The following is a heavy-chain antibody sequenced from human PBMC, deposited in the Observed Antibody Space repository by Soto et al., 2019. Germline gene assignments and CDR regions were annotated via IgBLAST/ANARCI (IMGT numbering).Heavy chain of an antibody. V-gene: IGHV3-74*01. CDR3: ARDLSSGWRNEYFQH. J-gene: IGHJ1*01. CDR1: GFTFSSYW. CDR2: INSDGSST. D-gene: IGHD6-19*01. Sequence: GGSLRLSCAASGFTFSSYWMHWVRQAPGKGLVWVSRINSDGSSTSYADSVKGRFTISRDNAKNTLYLQMNSLRAEDTAVYYCARDLSSGWRNEYFQHWGQGTLVTVSS.